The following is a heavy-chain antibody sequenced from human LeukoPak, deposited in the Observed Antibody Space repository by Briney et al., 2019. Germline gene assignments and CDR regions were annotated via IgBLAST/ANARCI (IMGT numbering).Heavy chain of an antibody. V-gene: IGHV3-53*01. Sequence: GSLRLSCAASGFTVSSNYMSWVRQAPGKGLEWVSVIYSGGSTYYADSVKGRFTISRDNSKNTLYLQMNSLRAEDTAVYYCARGLRGTYFDYWGQGTLVTVSS. CDR1: GFTVSSNY. D-gene: IGHD5/OR15-5a*01. J-gene: IGHJ4*02. CDR2: IYSGGST. CDR3: ARGLRGTYFDY.